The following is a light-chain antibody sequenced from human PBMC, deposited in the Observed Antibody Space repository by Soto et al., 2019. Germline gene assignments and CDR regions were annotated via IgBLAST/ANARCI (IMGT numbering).Light chain of an antibody. J-gene: IGKJ3*01. CDR3: PQGGT. CDR2: AAS. Sequence: DIQLTQSPSFLSASVGDRVTITCRASQGISSYLAWYQQKPGKAPKLLIYAASTLQSRVPSRFSGSGSGTEFTLTMSSLQPEYFAIYYCPQGGTFGPGTKVDI. CDR1: QGISSY. V-gene: IGKV1-9*01.